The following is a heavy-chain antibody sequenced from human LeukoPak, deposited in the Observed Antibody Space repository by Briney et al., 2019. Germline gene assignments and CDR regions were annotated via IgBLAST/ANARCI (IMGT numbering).Heavy chain of an antibody. J-gene: IGHJ4*02. CDR1: GGSISSGGYS. D-gene: IGHD3-3*01. Sequence: PSQTLSLTCAVSGGSISSGGYSWSWIRQPPGKGLEWTGYIYHSGSTYYNPSLKSRVTISVDTSKNQFSLKLSSVTAADTAVYYCARGSDFWSGYYTVDYWGQGTLVTVSS. CDR2: IYHSGST. V-gene: IGHV4-30-2*01. CDR3: ARGSDFWSGYYTVDY.